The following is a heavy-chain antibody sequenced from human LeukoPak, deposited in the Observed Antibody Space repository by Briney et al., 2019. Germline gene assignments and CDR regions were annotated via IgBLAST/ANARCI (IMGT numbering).Heavy chain of an antibody. CDR3: ARHGVDTAMVGAFDI. CDR2: IYYSGST. Sequence: SETLSLTCIVSGGSISSYYWSWIRQPPGKGLEWIGYIYYSGSTNYNPSLKSRVTISVDTSKNQFSLKLSSVTAADTAVYYCARHGVDTAMVGAFDIWGQGTMVTVSS. D-gene: IGHD5-18*01. V-gene: IGHV4-59*08. CDR1: GGSISSYY. J-gene: IGHJ3*02.